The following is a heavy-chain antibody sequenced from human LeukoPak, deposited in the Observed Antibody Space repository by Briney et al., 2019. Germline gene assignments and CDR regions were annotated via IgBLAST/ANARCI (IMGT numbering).Heavy chain of an antibody. CDR1: GYTFTSYG. V-gene: IGHV1-18*01. J-gene: IGHJ4*02. Sequence: ASVKVSCKASGYTFTSYGISWVRQAPGQGLEWMGWISAYNGNTNYAQKLQGRVTMTTDTSTSTAYMELRSLRSDDTAVYYCAKWGYAGSYRRYFDYWGQGVLVTVSS. D-gene: IGHD1-26*01. CDR3: AKWGYAGSYRRYFDY. CDR2: ISAYNGNT.